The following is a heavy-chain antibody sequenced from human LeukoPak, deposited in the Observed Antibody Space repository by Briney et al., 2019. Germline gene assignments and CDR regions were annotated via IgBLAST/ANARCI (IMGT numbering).Heavy chain of an antibody. D-gene: IGHD6-13*01. CDR1: GFTFSSYA. CDR2: ISGSGGST. Sequence: GGSLRLSCAASGFTFSSYAMSWVRQAPGKGLEWVSAISGSGGSTYYADSVKGRFTISRDNSKNTLYLQMNSLRAEDTAVYYCAKDPRCSSSWYYYFDYWGQGTLVTVSS. CDR3: AKDPRCSSSWYYYFDY. V-gene: IGHV3-23*01. J-gene: IGHJ4*02.